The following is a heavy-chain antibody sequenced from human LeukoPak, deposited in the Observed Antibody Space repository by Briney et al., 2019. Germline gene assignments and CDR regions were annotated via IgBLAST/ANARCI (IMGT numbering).Heavy chain of an antibody. J-gene: IGHJ4*02. CDR1: GFTFSSYA. V-gene: IGHV3-23*01. CDR3: AKDGVAGKIMYYFDY. CDR2: ISGRAGST. Sequence: GGSLRLSCAASGFTFSSYAMNWVRQAPGKGLEWVSAISGRAGSTSYADSVKGRFTISSDNSKNTLYLQMNSLRAEDTAVYYCAKDGVAGKIMYYFDYWGQGTLVTVSS. D-gene: IGHD6-19*01.